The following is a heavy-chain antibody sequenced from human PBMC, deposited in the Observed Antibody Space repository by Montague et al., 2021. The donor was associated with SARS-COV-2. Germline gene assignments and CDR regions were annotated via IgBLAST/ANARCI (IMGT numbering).Heavy chain of an antibody. Sequence: SETLSLTCAVYGESVSGYYWSWIRQPPGKGLEWIREINHSGSTDYNPSLKSRVTISVHTSRNQFSLDLSSVTAADTAVYYCASHFVWQQLSTWGQGTLVSVSS. D-gene: IGHD6-13*01. V-gene: IGHV4-34*01. J-gene: IGHJ4*02. CDR2: INHSGST. CDR1: GESVSGYY. CDR3: ASHFVWQQLST.